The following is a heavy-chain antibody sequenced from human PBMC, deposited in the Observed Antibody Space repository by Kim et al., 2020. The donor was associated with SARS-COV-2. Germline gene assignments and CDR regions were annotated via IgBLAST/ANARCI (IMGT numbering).Heavy chain of an antibody. D-gene: IGHD3-10*01. Sequence: GGSLRLSCAASGFTFDDYAMHWVRQAPGKGLEWVSGISLNSGSIDYADSVRGRFTISRDNAKNYLYLQMNSLRAEDTALYYCAKDITDCYGSGSPLYGMGVWGQGSTVTVSS. CDR2: ISLNSGSI. V-gene: IGHV3-9*01. CDR3: AKDITDCYGSGSPLYGMGV. CDR1: GFTFDDYA. J-gene: IGHJ6*02.